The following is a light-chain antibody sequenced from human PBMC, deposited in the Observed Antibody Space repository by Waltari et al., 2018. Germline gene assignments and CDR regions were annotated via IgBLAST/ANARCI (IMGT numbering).Light chain of an antibody. V-gene: IGLV1-44*01. CDR1: NSNIGSNT. CDR3: STWDDRLTGVV. CDR2: SNN. J-gene: IGLJ2*01. Sequence: QSVLAQPPSASGTPGQRITISCSGSNSNIGSNTVNWYQQFPGTAPRPLIYSNNQRPSGVPDRFSASKSGSAAALAISGLHSEDEADYYCSTWDDRLTGVVFGGGTKVTVL.